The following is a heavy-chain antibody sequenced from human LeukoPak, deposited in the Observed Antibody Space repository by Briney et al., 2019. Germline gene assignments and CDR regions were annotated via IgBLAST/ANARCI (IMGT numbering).Heavy chain of an antibody. CDR3: ARDSSGWVDY. D-gene: IGHD6-19*01. Sequence: VASVKVSCKASGYTFTGYYMHWVRQAPGQGLEWMGWINPNSGGTSFAQKFQGRVTMTRDTSISTAYMELTRLRSDGTAVYYCARDSSGWVDYWGQGTLVTVSS. V-gene: IGHV1-2*02. CDR2: INPNSGGT. CDR1: GYTFTGYY. J-gene: IGHJ4*02.